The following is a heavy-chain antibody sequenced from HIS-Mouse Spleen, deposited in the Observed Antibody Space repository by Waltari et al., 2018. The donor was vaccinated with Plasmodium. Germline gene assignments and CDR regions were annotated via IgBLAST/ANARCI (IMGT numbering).Heavy chain of an antibody. CDR2: INHSGST. CDR1: GGSFSGYY. J-gene: IGHJ4*02. Sequence: QVQLQQWGAGLLKPSETLSLTCAVYGGSFSGYYWSCIRQPPGKGLEWIGEINHSGSTNYNPSLKSRVTISVDTSKNQFSLKLSSVTAADMAVYYCARGPGDIVATTFDYWGQGTLVTVSS. V-gene: IGHV4-34*01. D-gene: IGHD5-12*01. CDR3: ARGPGDIVATTFDY.